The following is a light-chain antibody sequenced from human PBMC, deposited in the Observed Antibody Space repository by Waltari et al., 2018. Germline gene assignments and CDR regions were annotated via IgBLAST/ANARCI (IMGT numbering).Light chain of an antibody. Sequence: IQMTQSPSSLSASVGVRVTITCRASQDIRSHLGWYQQKPGRAPKRLIYFASISQSGVPSRCSGSGSGTEFTLTINSLLPEDFATYYCLQYNNYPYTFGQGTKVEIK. CDR3: LQYNNYPYT. CDR2: FAS. CDR1: QDIRSH. J-gene: IGKJ2*01. V-gene: IGKV1-17*01.